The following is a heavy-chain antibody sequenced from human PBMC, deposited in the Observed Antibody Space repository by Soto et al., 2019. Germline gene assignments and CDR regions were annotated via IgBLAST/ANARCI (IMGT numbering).Heavy chain of an antibody. Sequence: HRVGSLRLSCALSGFTLSRFRMDWVRHAPGKGLEWISYITSDSSTRHYADFVKGRFTISRDNAKNSLYLQMNSLRDEDTAVYFCARDPDGIIDFDYWGQGTQVTVSS. CDR2: ITSDSSTR. J-gene: IGHJ4*02. V-gene: IGHV3-48*02. CDR1: GFTLSRFR. D-gene: IGHD3-10*01. CDR3: ARDPDGIIDFDY.